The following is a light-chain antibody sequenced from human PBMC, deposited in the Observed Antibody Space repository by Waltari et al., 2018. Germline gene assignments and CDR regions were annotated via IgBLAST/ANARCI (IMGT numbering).Light chain of an antibody. J-gene: IGLJ2*01. CDR1: SSDVGSYNR. V-gene: IGLV2-18*02. Sequence: QSALTQPPSVSGSPGQSVTISCTGTSSDVGSYNRVSWYQPPPGTSPKLIMYDVSSRPSGVPYRFSASKSGNTASLTISGLQAEDEADYYCSSYTSSSTVVFGGGTKLTVL. CDR2: DVS. CDR3: SSYTSSSTVV.